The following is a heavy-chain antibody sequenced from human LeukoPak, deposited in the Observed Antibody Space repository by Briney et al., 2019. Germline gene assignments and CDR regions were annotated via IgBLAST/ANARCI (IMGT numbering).Heavy chain of an antibody. CDR1: GGSISSSSYY. V-gene: IGHV4-39*01. CDR3: TKVRPPPGSGRYGGDDS. Sequence: SETLSLTCTVSGGSISSSSYYWGWIRQPPGKGLEWIGSIYDSGSTYYNPSLKSRVTISVDTSKNQFSLKLNSVTAADTAVYYCTKVRPPPGSGRYGGDDSWGQGTLVTVSS. D-gene: IGHD6-19*01. CDR2: IYDSGST. J-gene: IGHJ4*02.